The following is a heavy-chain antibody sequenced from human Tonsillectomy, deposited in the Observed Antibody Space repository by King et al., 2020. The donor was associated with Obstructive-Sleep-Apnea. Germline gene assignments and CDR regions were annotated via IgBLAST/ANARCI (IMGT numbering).Heavy chain of an antibody. CDR1: GFTFSTYG. V-gene: IGHV3-30*02. J-gene: IGHJ4*02. CDR2: IRYDGTNK. Sequence: VQLVESGGGVVQPGRSLRLSCAASGFTFSTYGMHWVRQAPGKGLEGGAFIRYDGTNKYYADSVKGRFTIAKDNARNTLYLQMNRLGAEDTAVYYCAKEVYPSYFDYWGQGTLVTVSS. D-gene: IGHD5/OR15-5a*01. CDR3: AKEVYPSYFDY.